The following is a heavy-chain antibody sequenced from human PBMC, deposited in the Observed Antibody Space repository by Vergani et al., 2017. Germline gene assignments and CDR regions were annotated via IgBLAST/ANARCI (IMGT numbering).Heavy chain of an antibody. D-gene: IGHD2-2*01. CDR1: GYTFTSYY. V-gene: IGHV1-46*01. CDR2: INPSGGST. J-gene: IGHJ5*02. Sequence: QVQLVQSGAEVKKPGASVKVSCKASGYTFTSYYMHWVRQAPGQGLEWLGIINPSGGSTSYAQKFQGRVTMTRDTSTSTVYMELISLRSEDTAVYYCARDSRYCSSTSGYVGRDWFDPWGQGTLVTVSS. CDR3: ARDSRYCSSTSGYVGRDWFDP.